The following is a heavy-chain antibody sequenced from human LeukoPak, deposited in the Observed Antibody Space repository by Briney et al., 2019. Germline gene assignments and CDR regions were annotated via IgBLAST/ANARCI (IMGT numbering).Heavy chain of an antibody. CDR1: GFTFSSYA. J-gene: IGHJ5*02. CDR2: ISGSGGST. D-gene: IGHD5-18*01. V-gene: IGHV3-23*01. CDR3: AKASSGYSHGRNWFDP. Sequence: QPGGSLRLSCAASGFTFSSYAMSWVRQAPGKGLEWVSAISGSGGSTYYADSVKGRFTISRDNSKNTLYLQMNSLRAEDTAVYYCAKASSGYSHGRNWFDPWGQGTLVTVSS.